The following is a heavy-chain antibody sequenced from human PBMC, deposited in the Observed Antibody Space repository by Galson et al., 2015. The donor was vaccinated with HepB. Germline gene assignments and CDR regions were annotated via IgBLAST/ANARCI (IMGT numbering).Heavy chain of an antibody. Sequence: SLRLSCAASGFSFRSYCMSWVRQAPGKGLEWVANIKQDESEKYYVDSVKGRFTISRDNAKNSLYLQMNTLSVEDTAIYYCGREGLRAVAGTKGDYWGQGTLVTVSS. D-gene: IGHD6-19*01. CDR2: IKQDESEK. CDR3: GREGLRAVAGTKGDY. J-gene: IGHJ4*02. V-gene: IGHV3-7*03. CDR1: GFSFRSYC.